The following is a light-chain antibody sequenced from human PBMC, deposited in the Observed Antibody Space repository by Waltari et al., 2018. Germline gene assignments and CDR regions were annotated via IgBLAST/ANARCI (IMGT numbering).Light chain of an antibody. CDR2: GAS. J-gene: IGKJ1*01. Sequence: IVLTQSPGTLSLSPGERATLSCRASQSVSRSLAGYQQKPGQAHKLLIYGASTRATGIPDRFTGSGSGTDFSLTISSLEPEDFAIYFCQHYVRLPATFGQGTKVEIK. CDR1: QSVSRS. V-gene: IGKV3-20*01. CDR3: QHYVRLPAT.